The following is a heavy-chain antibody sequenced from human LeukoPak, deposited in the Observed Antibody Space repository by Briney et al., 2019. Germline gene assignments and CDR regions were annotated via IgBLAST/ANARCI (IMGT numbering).Heavy chain of an antibody. CDR1: GFTFSSYS. D-gene: IGHD3-22*01. V-gene: IGHV3-21*01. CDR2: ISSSSSYI. Sequence: GGSLRLSCAASGFTFSSYSMNWVRQAPGKGLEWVSSISSSSSYIYYADSVKGRFTISRDNAKNSLYLQMNSLRAEDTAVYYCARPGHLNYDSSGYSPRFAFDIWGQGTMVTVSS. J-gene: IGHJ3*02. CDR3: ARPGHLNYDSSGYSPRFAFDI.